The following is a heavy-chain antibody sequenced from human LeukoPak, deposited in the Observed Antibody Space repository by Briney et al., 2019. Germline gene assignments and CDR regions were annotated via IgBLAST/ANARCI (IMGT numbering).Heavy chain of an antibody. D-gene: IGHD2-2*02. V-gene: IGHV1-69*13. Sequence: GASVKVSCKASGGTFSSYAISWVRQAPGQGLEWMGRIIPIFGTANYAQKFQGRVTITADESTSTAYMELSSLRSEDTAVYYCAKERKTIVVVPAALQKTDDAFDIWGQGTMVTVSS. CDR3: AKERKTIVVVPAALQKTDDAFDI. CDR1: GGTFSSYA. J-gene: IGHJ3*02. CDR2: IIPIFGTA.